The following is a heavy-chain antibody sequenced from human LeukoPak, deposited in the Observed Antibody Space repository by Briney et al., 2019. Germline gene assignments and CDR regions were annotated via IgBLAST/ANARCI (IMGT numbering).Heavy chain of an antibody. Sequence: SVKVSCKASGGTFSSYAISWVRQAPGQGLEWMGGIIPIFGTANYAQKFQGRVTITADESTSTAYMELSSLRSEDTAVYYCARGAHSGYAPGPFDYWGQGTLVTVSS. CDR2: IIPIFGTA. CDR3: ARGAHSGYAPGPFDY. V-gene: IGHV1-69*13. J-gene: IGHJ4*02. CDR1: GGTFSSYA. D-gene: IGHD5-12*01.